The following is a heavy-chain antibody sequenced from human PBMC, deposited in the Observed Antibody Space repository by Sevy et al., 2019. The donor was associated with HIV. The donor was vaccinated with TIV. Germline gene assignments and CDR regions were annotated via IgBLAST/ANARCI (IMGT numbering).Heavy chain of an antibody. CDR2: ISSSGSTI. CDR1: GFTFSSYE. V-gene: IGHV3-48*03. J-gene: IGHJ5*02. D-gene: IGHD6-25*01. Sequence: GGSLRLSCVASGFTFSSYEMNWVRQAPGKGLEWVSYISSSGSTIYYADSVKGRFTISRDNAKNSLYLQMNSLRAEDTAVYYCARVERWFDHWGQGTLVTVSS. CDR3: ARVERWFDH.